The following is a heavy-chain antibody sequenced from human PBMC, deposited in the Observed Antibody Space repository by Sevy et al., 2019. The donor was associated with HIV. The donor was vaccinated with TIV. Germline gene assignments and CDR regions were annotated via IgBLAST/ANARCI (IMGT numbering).Heavy chain of an antibody. CDR2: IYPGDSDT. V-gene: IGHV5-51*01. D-gene: IGHD3-10*01. Sequence: GESLKISCKASGYDFTTYWIGWVRQVPGKGLEWMGIIYPGDSDTIYSPSFQGQVTISVDKSITTAHLQWSSLKASDTAMYYCARGARGTLPSYYYYTLNVWGKGTTVTVSS. CDR1: GYDFTTYW. J-gene: IGHJ6*04. CDR3: ARGARGTLPSYYYYTLNV.